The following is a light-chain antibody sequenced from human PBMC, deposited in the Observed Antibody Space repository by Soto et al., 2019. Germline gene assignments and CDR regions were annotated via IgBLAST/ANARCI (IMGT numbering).Light chain of an antibody. CDR1: QSVSYY. CDR2: DGS. V-gene: IGKV3-11*01. Sequence: EIVLTQSPGTLSLSRGDRATLSCRASQSVSYYLAWYQQKPGQAPRLLIYDGSNRATGVPVRFTGSGFGTDFTLTISSLEPEDFAVYYCQQRSNSWTFGQGTRVDIK. J-gene: IGKJ1*01. CDR3: QQRSNSWT.